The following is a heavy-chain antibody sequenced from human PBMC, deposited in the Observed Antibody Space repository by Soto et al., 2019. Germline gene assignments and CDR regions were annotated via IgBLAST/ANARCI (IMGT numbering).Heavy chain of an antibody. CDR2: ISYEGSNK. CDR3: AKDVLGYGMDG. CDR1: GFTFSSYG. D-gene: IGHD3-16*01. V-gene: IGHV3-30*18. Sequence: QVQLVESGGGVVQPGRSLRLSCAASGFTFSSYGMHWVRQAPGKGLEWVAVISYEGSNKYYADSVKGRFTISRDNSKNTLYLQMNSLRAEDTAVYYCAKDVLGYGMDGWGQGTTVTVSS. J-gene: IGHJ6*02.